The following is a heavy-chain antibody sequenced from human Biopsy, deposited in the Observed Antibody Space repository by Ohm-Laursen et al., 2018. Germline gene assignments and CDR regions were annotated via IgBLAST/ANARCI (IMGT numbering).Heavy chain of an antibody. CDR2: IYSGGNT. CDR3: ARGRRTSGWPYFAN. Sequence: TLSLTCTVSGDSINNYYWSWIRQPPGQGLEYIGFIYSGGNTNYNPSLQNRVTMSVDTSKNQFSLKLSSVIAADTAVYYCARGRRTSGWPYFANWGQGTMVSVSS. J-gene: IGHJ4*02. CDR1: GDSINNYY. V-gene: IGHV4-59*01. D-gene: IGHD6-19*01.